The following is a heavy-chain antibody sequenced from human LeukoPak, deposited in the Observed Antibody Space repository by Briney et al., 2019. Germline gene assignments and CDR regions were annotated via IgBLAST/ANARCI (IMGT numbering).Heavy chain of an antibody. Sequence: SETLSLTCTVSGGSISSSTYYSWGWIRQPPGKGLEWIGRIYTSGSTNYNPSLKSRVTISVDTSKNQFSLKLSSVTAADTAVYYCASRDSTTDYWGQGTLVTVSS. D-gene: IGHD6-13*01. V-gene: IGHV4-61*02. CDR1: GGSISSSTYY. J-gene: IGHJ4*02. CDR3: ASRDSTTDY. CDR2: IYTSGST.